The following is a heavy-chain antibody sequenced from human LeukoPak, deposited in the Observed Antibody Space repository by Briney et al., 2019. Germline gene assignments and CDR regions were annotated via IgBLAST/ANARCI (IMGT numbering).Heavy chain of an antibody. CDR1: GYSFTSYW. CDR3: AGLADKQQLNAFDI. V-gene: IGHV5-51*01. J-gene: IGHJ3*02. D-gene: IGHD6-13*01. Sequence: HGESLNISCKGSGYSFTSYWIGWVRQMPGKGLEWMGIIYPGDSDTRYSPSFQGQVAISADKSISTAYLQWSSLKASDTAMYYCAGLADKQQLNAFDIWGQGTMVTVSS. CDR2: IYPGDSDT.